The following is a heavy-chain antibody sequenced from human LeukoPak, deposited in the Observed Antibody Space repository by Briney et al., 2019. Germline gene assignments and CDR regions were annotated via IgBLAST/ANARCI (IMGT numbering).Heavy chain of an antibody. CDR2: IYYSGCT. V-gene: IGHV4-59*08. CDR3: TRLGRSGSCKSGFCYGLYFQH. Sequence: PSETLSLTCTVSGDSISSYYWSWIRQPPGKGLEWIGYIYYSGCTNYNPSLKSRVTISIDTSKNQFSLKLSSVTAADTAVYYCTRLGRSGSCKSGFCYGLYFQHWGQGTLVTVSS. J-gene: IGHJ1*01. D-gene: IGHD2-15*01. CDR1: GDSISSYY.